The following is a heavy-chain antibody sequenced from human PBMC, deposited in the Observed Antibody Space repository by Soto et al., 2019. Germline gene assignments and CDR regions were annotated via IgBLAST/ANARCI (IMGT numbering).Heavy chain of an antibody. V-gene: IGHV4-34*01. J-gene: IGHJ6*02. CDR3: ARAHIAAAGTIGVIYYYYGMDV. CDR2: INHSGST. CDR1: GGSFSCYY. D-gene: IGHD6-13*01. Sequence: SETLSLTCAVYGGSFSCYYWIWIRQPPGKGLEWIGEINHSGSTNYNPSLKSRVTISVDTSKNQFSLKLSSVTAADTAVYYCARAHIAAAGTIGVIYYYYGMDVWGQGTTVTVSS.